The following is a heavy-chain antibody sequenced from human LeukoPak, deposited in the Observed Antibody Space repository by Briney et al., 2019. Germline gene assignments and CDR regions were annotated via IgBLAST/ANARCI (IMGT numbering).Heavy chain of an antibody. Sequence: PGGSLRLSCAASGFTFDDYAMHWVRQAPGKGLEWVSGISWNSGSIGYADSVKGRFTISRDNAKNSLYLQMNSLRAEDTALYYCAKDIPVRGSGWYGNWFDPWGQGTLVTVSS. CDR1: GFTFDDYA. V-gene: IGHV3-9*01. CDR3: AKDIPVRGSGWYGNWFDP. J-gene: IGHJ5*02. D-gene: IGHD6-19*01. CDR2: ISWNSGSI.